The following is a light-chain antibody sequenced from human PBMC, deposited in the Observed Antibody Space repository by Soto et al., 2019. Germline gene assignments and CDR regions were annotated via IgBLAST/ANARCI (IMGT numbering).Light chain of an antibody. Sequence: EIVMTQSPATLSVSPGERATLSCRASQSISSYLAWYQQRPGQPSRLLIYDTSTRATGIPARFSGSGSGTEFTLTISSLQSEDFAVYYCQQYNNWPPITFGQGTRLEIK. CDR1: QSISSY. J-gene: IGKJ5*01. CDR3: QQYNNWPPIT. CDR2: DTS. V-gene: IGKV3-15*01.